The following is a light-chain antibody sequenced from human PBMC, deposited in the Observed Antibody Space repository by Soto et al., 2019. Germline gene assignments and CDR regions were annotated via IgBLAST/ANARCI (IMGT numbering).Light chain of an antibody. CDR1: SSDVGGYNY. V-gene: IGLV2-8*01. Sequence: QSALTQPPSASGSPGQSVTISCTGTSSDVGGYNYVSWYQQHPGKAPKLMIYEVSKRPSGVPDRFSGSKSGNTASLTVSGLQAEYEADYYCSSYAGSNNFGVFGGGTKVTVL. CDR2: EVS. J-gene: IGLJ3*02. CDR3: SSYAGSNNFGV.